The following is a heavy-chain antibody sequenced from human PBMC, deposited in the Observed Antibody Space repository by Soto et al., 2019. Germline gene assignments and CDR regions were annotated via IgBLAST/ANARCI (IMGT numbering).Heavy chain of an antibody. CDR3: ARDSLSLNQNLGAFDI. V-gene: IGHV4-59*01. CDR1: GGSISSYY. J-gene: IGHJ3*02. D-gene: IGHD2-2*01. CDR2: IYYSGST. Sequence: PSETLSLTCTVSGGSISSYYWSWIRQPPGKGLEWIGYIYYSGSTNYNPSLKSRVTISVDTSKNQFSLKLSYVTAADTAVYYCARDSLSLNQNLGAFDIWGQGTMVTVSS.